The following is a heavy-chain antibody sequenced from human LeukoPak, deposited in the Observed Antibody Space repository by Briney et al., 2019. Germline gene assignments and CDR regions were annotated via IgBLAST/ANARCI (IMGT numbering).Heavy chain of an antibody. Sequence: GGSLRLSCAASGFIFRDYAMTWVRQTPGKGPEWVSTIAYIGSYYADSVKGRFSISRDDSKNTLYLQMNNLRADDSAVYFCVKGLYMLDYWGQGPLVTVSS. J-gene: IGHJ4*02. CDR2: IAYIGS. V-gene: IGHV3-23*01. D-gene: IGHD3-3*01. CDR1: GFIFRDYA. CDR3: VKGLYMLDY.